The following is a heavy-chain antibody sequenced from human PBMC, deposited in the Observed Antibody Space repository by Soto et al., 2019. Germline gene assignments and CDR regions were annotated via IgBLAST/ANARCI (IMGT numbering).Heavy chain of an antibody. Sequence: ASVKVSCTASGYTFTIYYMHWVRQAPGQGLEWMGIINPSGGSTSYAQKFQGRVTMTRDTSTSTVYMELSSLRSEDTAVYYCARDPNYYDSSVEPYYYYGMDVWGQGTTVTVSS. CDR3: ARDPNYYDSSVEPYYYYGMDV. D-gene: IGHD3-22*01. V-gene: IGHV1-46*01. J-gene: IGHJ6*02. CDR1: GYTFTIYY. CDR2: INPSGGST.